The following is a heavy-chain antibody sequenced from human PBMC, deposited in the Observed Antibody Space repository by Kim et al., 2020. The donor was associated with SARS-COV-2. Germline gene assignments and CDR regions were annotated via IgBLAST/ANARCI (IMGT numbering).Heavy chain of an antibody. J-gene: IGHJ6*02. CDR1: GFTFSSYG. D-gene: IGHD6-13*01. CDR3: ARDRLRPYSSSWYDGDYYYYGMDV. Sequence: GGSLRLSCAASGFTFSSYGMHWVRQAPGKGLEWVAVISYDGSNKYYADSVKGRFTISRDNSKNTLYLQMNSLRAEDTAVYYCARDRLRPYSSSWYDGDYYYYGMDVWGQGTTVTVS. CDR2: ISYDGSNK. V-gene: IGHV3-33*05.